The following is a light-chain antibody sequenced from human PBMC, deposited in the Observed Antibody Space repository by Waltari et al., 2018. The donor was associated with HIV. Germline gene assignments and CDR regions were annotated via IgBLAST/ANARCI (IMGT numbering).Light chain of an antibody. J-gene: IGKJ4*01. V-gene: IGKV1-27*01. CDR3: QKYNSVPLT. Sequence: DIQMTQSPSSLSASIGDRVTITCRASQGVSKYLAWYQQKPGKPPKLLIYAASTLQSGVPSRVSGSGSGTDFTLSISSLQPEDVATYYCQKYNSVPLTFGGGTKVEI. CDR2: AAS. CDR1: QGVSKY.